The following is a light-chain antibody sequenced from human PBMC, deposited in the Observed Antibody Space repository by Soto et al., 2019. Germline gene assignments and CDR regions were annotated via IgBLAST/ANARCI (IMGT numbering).Light chain of an antibody. CDR2: GAS. CDR1: QSVSSN. J-gene: IGKJ5*01. Sequence: EIVMTRSPATLSVSPGDRATLSCRAGQSVSSNLAWYQQKPGQAPRLLIYGASTRATGIPARFSGSGSGTEFTLTISSLQSEDFAVYYCQRYNAWPITFGQGTRLDIK. V-gene: IGKV3-15*01. CDR3: QRYNAWPIT.